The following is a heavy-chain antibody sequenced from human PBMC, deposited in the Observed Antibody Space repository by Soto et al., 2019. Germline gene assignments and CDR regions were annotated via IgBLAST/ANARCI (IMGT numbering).Heavy chain of an antibody. V-gene: IGHV1-46*01. D-gene: IGHD5-18*01. CDR1: GYTFTHYY. CDR3: ATSVNSAMAFDY. J-gene: IGHJ4*02. Sequence: ASVKVSCKASGYTFTHYYIHWVRQAPGQGLEWMGIINPNGGITTYAQKFRAGFTMTRDTSTSTVYLELSSLRSEDSAIYYCATSVNSAMAFDYWGQGTLVTVSS. CDR2: INPNGGIT.